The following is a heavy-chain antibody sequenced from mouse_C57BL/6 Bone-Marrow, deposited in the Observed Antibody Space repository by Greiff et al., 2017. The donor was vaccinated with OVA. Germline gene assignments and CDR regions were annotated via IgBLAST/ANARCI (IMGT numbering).Heavy chain of an antibody. Sequence: VQLQQSGAELARPGASVKLSCKASGYTFTSYGISWVKQRTGQGLEWIGEIYPRSGNTYYNEKFKDKATLTADKSSSTAYMELRSLTSEDSAVYFCARPTVVPFYFDYWGQGTTLTVSS. CDR3: ARPTVVPFYFDY. CDR1: GYTFTSYG. J-gene: IGHJ2*01. D-gene: IGHD1-1*01. V-gene: IGHV1-81*01. CDR2: IYPRSGNT.